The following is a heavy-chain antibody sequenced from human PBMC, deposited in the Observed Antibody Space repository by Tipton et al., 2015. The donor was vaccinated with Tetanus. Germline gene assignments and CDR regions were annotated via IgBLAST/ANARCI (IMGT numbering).Heavy chain of an antibody. V-gene: IGHV4-59*01. J-gene: IGHJ4*02. Sequence: TLSLTCTVSGGSISSYYWSWVRQPPGKGLEWIGYIDYSGSTNYNSSLKSRVTISVATSKNQFSLKLSSVTAADTAVYYCARGGIAAAGGGLDYWGQGTLVTVSS. CDR1: GGSISSYY. CDR3: ARGGIAAAGGGLDY. CDR2: IDYSGST. D-gene: IGHD6-13*01.